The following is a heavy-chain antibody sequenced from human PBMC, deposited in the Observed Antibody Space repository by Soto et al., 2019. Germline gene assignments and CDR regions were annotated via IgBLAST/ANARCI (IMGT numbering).Heavy chain of an antibody. CDR1: GYTFTSYY. Sequence: ASVKVSCKASGYTFTSYYMHWVRQAPGQGLEWMGIINPSGGSTSYAQKSQGRVTMTRDTSTSTVYMELSSLRSEDTAVYYCARGRDAEDIVVVPAADDFDYWGQGTLVTVSS. V-gene: IGHV1-46*03. J-gene: IGHJ4*02. D-gene: IGHD2-2*01. CDR3: ARGRDAEDIVVVPAADDFDY. CDR2: INPSGGST.